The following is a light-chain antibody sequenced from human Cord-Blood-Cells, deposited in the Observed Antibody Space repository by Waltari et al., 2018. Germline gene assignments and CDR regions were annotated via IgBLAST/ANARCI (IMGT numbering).Light chain of an antibody. CDR1: QSVSSY. J-gene: IGKJ4*01. Sequence: EIVLTQYPATLSLSPGERATLSCRASQSVSSYLAWYQQKPGQAPRLLIYDASNRATGIPARFSGSGSGTDFTLTSSSLEPEDFAVYYCQQRSNWPLTFGGGTKVEIK. CDR3: QQRSNWPLT. V-gene: IGKV3-11*01. CDR2: DAS.